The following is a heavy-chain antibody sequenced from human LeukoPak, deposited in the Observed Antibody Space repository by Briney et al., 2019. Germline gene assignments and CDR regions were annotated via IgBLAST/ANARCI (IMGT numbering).Heavy chain of an antibody. CDR1: GYTFTSYY. V-gene: IGHV1-46*01. CDR3: ARVRDGYNDAFDI. CDR2: INPGGGST. D-gene: IGHD5-24*01. Sequence: ASVKVSCKASGYTFTSYYMHWVRQAPGQGLEWVAIINPGGGSTSYAQKFQGRVTMTRDTSTSTVYMELSSLRSEDTAVYYCARVRDGYNDAFDIWGQGTMVTVSS. J-gene: IGHJ3*02.